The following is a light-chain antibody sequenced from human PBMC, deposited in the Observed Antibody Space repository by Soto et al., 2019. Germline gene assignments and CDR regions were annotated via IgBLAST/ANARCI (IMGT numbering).Light chain of an antibody. CDR3: SAHGGTNPYV. CDR1: ASDIGGYSF. CDR2: DVN. J-gene: IGLJ1*01. V-gene: IGLV2-8*01. Sequence: QSALTQPPSASRSPGQSVAISCTGTASDIGGYSFVSWYQQHPGKAPKLLIYDVNKRPSGVPDRFSGSKSGNTASLTVSGLQAEDEAEYYCSAHGGTNPYVFGTGTKVTVL.